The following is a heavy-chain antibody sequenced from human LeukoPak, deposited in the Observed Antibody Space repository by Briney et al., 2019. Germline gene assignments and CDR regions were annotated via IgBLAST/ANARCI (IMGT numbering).Heavy chain of an antibody. CDR3: AKALNYWYFDL. CDR2: SGGDGGST. CDR1: GFTFSIYA. V-gene: IGHV3-23*01. J-gene: IGHJ2*01. Sequence: GGSLRLSCAASGFTFSIYAMHWVRQAPGKGLEWVSASGGDGGSTYADSVKGRFTISRDSSKNTLYLQMNSLRAEDTATYYCAKALNYWYFDLWGRGNLVTVSS.